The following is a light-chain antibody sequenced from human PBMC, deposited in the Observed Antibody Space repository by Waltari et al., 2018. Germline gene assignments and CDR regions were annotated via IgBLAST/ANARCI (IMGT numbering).Light chain of an antibody. CDR1: SSDIGGSDY. CDR3: SSYTTSATDVL. V-gene: IGLV2-14*03. J-gene: IGLJ3*02. Sequence: QSALTQPASVSGSPGQSITIPCSGTSSDIGGSDYVPWYQQHPGKAPKLIIYEVSNSPLGVSSRFSGSKSGNTASLTISGLQAEDEADYYCSSYTTSATDVLFGGGTKLTVL. CDR2: EVS.